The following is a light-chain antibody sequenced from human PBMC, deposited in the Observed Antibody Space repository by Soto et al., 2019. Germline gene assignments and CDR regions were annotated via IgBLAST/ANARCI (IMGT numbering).Light chain of an antibody. CDR1: QSVSSN. CDR2: GAP. V-gene: IGKV3-15*01. CDR3: QQYNSWPLT. Sequence: EIAMTQSPATLYVSPGERVALSCRASQSVSSNLAWYQQNPGQAPRLLIFGAPTRATGIPARFGGRGSGTEFTLTISSLQSEEFAVYYCQQYNSWPLTFGGGTKVDI. J-gene: IGKJ4*01.